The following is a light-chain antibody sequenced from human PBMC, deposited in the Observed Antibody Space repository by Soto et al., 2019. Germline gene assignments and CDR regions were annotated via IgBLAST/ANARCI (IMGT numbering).Light chain of an antibody. V-gene: IGKV3-11*01. Sequence: EIVLTQSPATLSLSPGERATLSYRASQSVSSYLAWYQQKPGQAPRLLIYDASNRATGIPARFSGSGSGTDFTLTISSLEPEDFAVYYCQQRSNWPPFITFGQGTRLEIK. J-gene: IGKJ5*01. CDR1: QSVSSY. CDR2: DAS. CDR3: QQRSNWPPFIT.